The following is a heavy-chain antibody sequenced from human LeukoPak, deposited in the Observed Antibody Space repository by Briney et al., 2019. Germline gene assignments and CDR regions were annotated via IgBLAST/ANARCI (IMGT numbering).Heavy chain of an antibody. V-gene: IGHV1-2*06. CDR2: INPNSGGT. D-gene: IGHD2-2*01. J-gene: IGHJ4*02. Sequence: ASVKVSCKASGYTFTGYYMHWVRQAPGQGLEWMGRINPNSGGTNYAQKFQGRVTMTRDTSISTAYMELSRLRSDDTAVYYCARSLPSWSASMYYFDYWGQGTLVTVSS. CDR3: ARSLPSWSASMYYFDY. CDR1: GYTFTGYY.